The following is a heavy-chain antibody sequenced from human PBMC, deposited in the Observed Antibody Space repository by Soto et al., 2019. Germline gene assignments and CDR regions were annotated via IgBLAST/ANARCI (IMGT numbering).Heavy chain of an antibody. V-gene: IGHV1-69*02. CDR3: ASVTPVGYCSGGSCYDAYYYYMDV. CDR1: GGTFSSYT. D-gene: IGHD2-15*01. CDR2: IIPILGIA. J-gene: IGHJ6*03. Sequence: ASVKVYCKASGGTFSSYTISWVRQAPGQGLEWMGRIIPILGIANYAQKFQGRVTITADKSTSTAYMELSSLRSEDTAVYYCASVTPVGYCSGGSCYDAYYYYMDVWGKGTTVTVSS.